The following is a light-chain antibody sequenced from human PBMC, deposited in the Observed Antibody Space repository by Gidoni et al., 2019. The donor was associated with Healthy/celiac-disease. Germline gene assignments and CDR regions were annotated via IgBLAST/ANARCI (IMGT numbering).Light chain of an antibody. CDR1: KLGDKY. CDR3: QAWDSSTAV. CDR2: QDS. Sequence: SYELTQPLSVAVSPVQTASISCSGDKLGDKYACWYQQKPGQSPVLVIYQDSKRPSGIPERFSGSNSGNTATLTISGTQAMDEADYYCQAWDSSTAVFGGGTKLTVL. J-gene: IGLJ2*01. V-gene: IGLV3-1*01.